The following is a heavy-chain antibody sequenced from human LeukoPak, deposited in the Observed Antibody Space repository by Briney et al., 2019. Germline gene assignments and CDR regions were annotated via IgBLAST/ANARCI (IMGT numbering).Heavy chain of an antibody. Sequence: GASVKVSCKASGYTFTAYYMHWVRQAPGQGLEWMGWINPNSGGTNYAQKFQGRVTMTRDTSISTAYMELSRLRSDDTAVYYCARCGDPATYYHYYVDVWGKGTTVTVSS. CDR2: INPNSGGT. CDR1: GYTFTAYY. J-gene: IGHJ6*03. D-gene: IGHD4-17*01. V-gene: IGHV1-2*02. CDR3: ARCGDPATYYHYYVDV.